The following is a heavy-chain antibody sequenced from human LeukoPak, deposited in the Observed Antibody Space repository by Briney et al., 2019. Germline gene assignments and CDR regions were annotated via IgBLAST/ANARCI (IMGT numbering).Heavy chain of an antibody. V-gene: IGHV4-61*01. CDR1: GGSVSSGSYY. J-gene: IGHJ4*02. CDR2: VYYSGST. Sequence: SSETLSLTCTVSGGSVSSGSYYWSWIRQPPGKGLEWIGYVYYSGSTNYNPSLKSRVTISIDTSENQFSLKLSSVTAADTAVYYCARAAAVGTHRVDYWGQGTLVTVSS. D-gene: IGHD6-13*01. CDR3: ARAAAVGTHRVDY.